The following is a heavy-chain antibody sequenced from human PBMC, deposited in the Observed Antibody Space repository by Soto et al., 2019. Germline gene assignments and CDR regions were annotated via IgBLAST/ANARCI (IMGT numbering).Heavy chain of an antibody. CDR2: INQDGSER. CDR1: EFTFSKYW. V-gene: IGHV3-7*01. J-gene: IGHJ4*02. CDR3: VCEGNYFVY. Sequence: EVQLVESGGGLVQPGGSLRLSCAASEFTFSKYWMTWVRQSPGKGLEWVANINQDGSERYYVDSVRGRFTISRDNAKNSLYLQMNSLRAEDTAVYYCVCEGNYFVYWGQGTLVTVSP.